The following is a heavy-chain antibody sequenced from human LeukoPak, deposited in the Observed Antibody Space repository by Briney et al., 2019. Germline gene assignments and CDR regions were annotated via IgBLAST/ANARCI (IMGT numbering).Heavy chain of an antibody. CDR2: NNYSGST. J-gene: IGHJ4*02. CDR3: ARHRSAWLDYYDSSGYYFDY. V-gene: IGHV4-39*01. D-gene: IGHD3-22*01. CDR1: VGSISSSSSY. Sequence: SETLSLTCTVSVGSISSSSSYWGWIRQPPGKGLGWIGSNNYSGSTYYNTSLKSRVTISVDTSKNHFSLELSSVTAADTAVYYCARHRSAWLDYYDSSGYYFDYWGQGTLVTVSS.